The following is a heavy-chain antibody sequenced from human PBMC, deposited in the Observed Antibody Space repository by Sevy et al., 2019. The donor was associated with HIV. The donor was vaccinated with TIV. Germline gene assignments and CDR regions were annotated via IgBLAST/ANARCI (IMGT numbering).Heavy chain of an antibody. CDR1: GFTFSDHY. V-gene: IGHV3-72*01. CDR2: IRNRPNSYTT. CDR3: VRGPDCGVGGCQQISPYCLDV. D-gene: IGHD2-21*01. Sequence: GGSLRLSCAASGFTFSDHYVDWVRQAPGKGLEWVGRIRNRPNSYTTEYAAFVKGRFTISRDDSRNSVYLQMNSLKTQESAVYYCVRGPDCGVGGCQQISPYCLDVWGKGATVTVSS. J-gene: IGHJ6*03.